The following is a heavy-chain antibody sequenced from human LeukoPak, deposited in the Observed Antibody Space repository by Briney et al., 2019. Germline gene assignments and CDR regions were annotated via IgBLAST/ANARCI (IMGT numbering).Heavy chain of an antibody. CDR2: FSGSGGST. Sequence: GGSLRLSCAASGFTFSSYGMHWVRQAPGKGLEWVSTFSGSGGSTHYADSVEGRFTISRDNSKNTLYLQMNSLRPEDTAVYYCARPLRYLDSELDYWGQGTLVSVSS. CDR3: ARPLRYLDSELDY. D-gene: IGHD3-9*01. V-gene: IGHV3-23*01. CDR1: GFTFSSYG. J-gene: IGHJ4*02.